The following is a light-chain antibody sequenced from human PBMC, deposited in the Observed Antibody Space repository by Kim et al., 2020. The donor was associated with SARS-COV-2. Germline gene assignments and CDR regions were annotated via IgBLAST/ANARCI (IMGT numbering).Light chain of an antibody. CDR2: RNK. CDR1: NSDIGSNY. Sequence: QSVLTQPPSASGTPGQRVTISCSGKNSDIGSNYVYWFQQLPGTAPKLLIYRNKQRPSGVPDRFSGSKSGTSASLAISGLRSEDEADYYCASWDDSLSGPVFGGGTQLTVL. V-gene: IGLV1-47*01. CDR3: ASWDDSLSGPV. J-gene: IGLJ2*01.